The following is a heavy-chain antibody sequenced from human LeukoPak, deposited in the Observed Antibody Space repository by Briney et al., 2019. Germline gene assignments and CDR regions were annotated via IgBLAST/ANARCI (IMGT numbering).Heavy chain of an antibody. CDR2: IYPGDSDT. CDR3: ARRLPGADAFDI. V-gene: IGHV5-51*01. Sequence: GESLKISCKGSEYSFTTYWIAWVRQMPGKGLESMGIIYPGDSDTKYRPSFEGQVTMSADKSISTAYLQWSSLKASDTAMYYCARRLPGADAFDIWGQGTMVTVAS. J-gene: IGHJ3*02. CDR1: EYSFTTYW. D-gene: IGHD2-15*01.